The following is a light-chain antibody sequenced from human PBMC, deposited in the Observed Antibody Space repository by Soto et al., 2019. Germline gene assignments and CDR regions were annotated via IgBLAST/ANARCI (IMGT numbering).Light chain of an antibody. CDR1: SSNIGAIYD. J-gene: IGLJ1*01. Sequence: QSVLTQPPSVSGAPGQRVTISCTGSSSNIGAIYDVHWYQQLPGTAPRLLIFANSIRPSGVPDRFSGSKSGTSASLAITGLQAEDEADYYCQSYDSSLSGYVFGSGTKVTVL. V-gene: IGLV1-40*01. CDR2: ANS. CDR3: QSYDSSLSGYV.